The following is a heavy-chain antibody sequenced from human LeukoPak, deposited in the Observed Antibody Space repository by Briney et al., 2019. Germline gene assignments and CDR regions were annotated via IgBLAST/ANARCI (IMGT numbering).Heavy chain of an antibody. CDR1: GFTFSSYS. CDR3: ARDYDGDYVVY. D-gene: IGHD3-3*01. V-gene: IGHV3-21*01. CDR2: ISSSSSHI. Sequence: GGSLRLSCAASGFTFSSYSMNWVRQAPGKGLEWVSSISSSSSHIYYADSVKGRFTISRDNAQNSLYLQMNSLRAEDTAVYYCARDYDGDYVVYWGQGTLVTVSS. J-gene: IGHJ4*02.